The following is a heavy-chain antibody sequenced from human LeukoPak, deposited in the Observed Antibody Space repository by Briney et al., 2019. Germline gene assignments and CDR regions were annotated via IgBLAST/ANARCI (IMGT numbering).Heavy chain of an antibody. CDR1: GGSISSSSYY. V-gene: IGHV4-39*01. CDR2: VYYSGTT. Sequence: SETLSLTCTVSGGSISSSSYYWGWIRQPPGRGLEWIGSVYYSGTTYYNTSLESRVTISEDTSRNRFSLMLSSVTAADTAVYYCVRQNSDYYYYYLDVWGEGTTVIVSS. J-gene: IGHJ6*03. D-gene: IGHD1-7*01. CDR3: VRQNSDYYYYYLDV.